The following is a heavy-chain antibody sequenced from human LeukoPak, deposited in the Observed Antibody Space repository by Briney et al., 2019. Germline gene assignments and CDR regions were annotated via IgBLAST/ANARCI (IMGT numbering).Heavy chain of an antibody. D-gene: IGHD6-13*01. CDR3: ARALAAAGTGYYFDY. V-gene: IGHV3-21*01. Sequence: GGSLRLSCAASGFTFRTYSVNWVRQAPGKGLEWVSSISSSGTHIYHAYSVKGRFTISRDNAMNSLYLQMNSLRAEDTAVYYCARALAAAGTGYYFDYWGQGTLVTVSS. CDR1: GFTFRTYS. CDR2: ISSSGTHI. J-gene: IGHJ4*02.